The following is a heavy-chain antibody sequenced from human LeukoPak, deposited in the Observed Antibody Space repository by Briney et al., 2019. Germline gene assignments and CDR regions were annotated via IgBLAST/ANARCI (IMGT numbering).Heavy chain of an antibody. J-gene: IGHJ4*02. D-gene: IGHD6-19*01. CDR3: ATKQWLAPPPDS. CDR2: INTDGTVT. CDR1: GFTFSKYW. V-gene: IGHV3-74*01. Sequence: GGSLRLSCAASGFTFSKYWMLWVRQAPGKGLESVSRINTDGTVTNYADSVKGRFTVSRDNADNTLFLQMNSVRHEDTAVYYCATKQWLAPPPDSWGQGTPVTVSS.